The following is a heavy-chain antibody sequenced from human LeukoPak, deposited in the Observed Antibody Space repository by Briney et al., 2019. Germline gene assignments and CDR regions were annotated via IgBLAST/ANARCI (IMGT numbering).Heavy chain of an antibody. Sequence: PGGSLRLSCAASGFTFSSYSMNWVRQAPGKGLEWVSAISGSGGSTYYADSVKGRFTISRDNSKNTLYLQMNSLRAEDTAVYYCARLTYYYDSSGYYIDAFDIWGQGTMVTVSS. J-gene: IGHJ3*02. V-gene: IGHV3-23*01. CDR1: GFTFSSYS. D-gene: IGHD3-22*01. CDR3: ARLTYYYDSSGYYIDAFDI. CDR2: ISGSGGST.